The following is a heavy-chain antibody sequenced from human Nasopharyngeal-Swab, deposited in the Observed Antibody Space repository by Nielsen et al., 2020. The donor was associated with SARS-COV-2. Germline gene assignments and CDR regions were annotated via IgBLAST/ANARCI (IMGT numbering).Heavy chain of an antibody. CDR3: ARGRQWAAAGDDALDI. J-gene: IGHJ3*02. CDR1: GFPVSSNY. V-gene: IGHV3-66*01. CDR2: FYSGGST. Sequence: GGSLRLSCASSGFPVSSNYMNWVRQAPGKGLEWVSVFYSGGSTYHADSVKGRFNISRDNSKHTLYLQMNSLRAEDTAIYYCARGRQWAAAGDDALDIWGQGTMVTVSS. D-gene: IGHD6-13*01.